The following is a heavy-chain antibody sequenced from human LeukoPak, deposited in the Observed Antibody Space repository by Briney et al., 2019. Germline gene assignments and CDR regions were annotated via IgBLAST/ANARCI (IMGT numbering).Heavy chain of an antibody. CDR3: ARDRITMVREGNNWFDP. Sequence: DSVKVSCKASGYTFTGNYMHWVRQAPGQGLEWMGWINPNSGGTNYAQKFQGRVTMTRDTSISTAYMELSRLRSDDTAVYYCARDRITMVREGNNWFDPWGQGTLVTVSS. J-gene: IGHJ5*02. CDR2: INPNSGGT. D-gene: IGHD3-10*01. CDR1: GYTFTGNY. V-gene: IGHV1-2*02.